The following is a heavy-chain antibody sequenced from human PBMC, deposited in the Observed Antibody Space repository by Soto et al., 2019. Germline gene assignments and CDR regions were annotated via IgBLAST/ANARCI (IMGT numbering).Heavy chain of an antibody. CDR3: AREGGIAEAGKGSYFDY. CDR2: IYYSGST. CDR1: GGSISSGGYY. J-gene: IGHJ4*02. D-gene: IGHD6-13*01. V-gene: IGHV4-31*03. Sequence: PSETLSLTCTVSGGSISSGGYYWSWIRQHPGKGLEWIGYIYYSGSTYYNPSLKSRVTISVDTSKNQFSLKLSSVTAADTAVYYCAREGGIAEAGKGSYFDYWGQGTLVTVSS.